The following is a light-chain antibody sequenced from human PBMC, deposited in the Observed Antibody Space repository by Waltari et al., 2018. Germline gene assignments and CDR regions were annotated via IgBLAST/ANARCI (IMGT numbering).Light chain of an antibody. CDR3: QQYNNWPPMYT. CDR2: WAS. V-gene: IGKV4-1*01. CDR1: QTLLYSSNNKNY. J-gene: IGKJ2*01. Sequence: DIVMTQSPDSLAVSLGERATINCKSSQTLLYSSNNKNYLAWYQQKPGQPPKLLIYWASARESGVPDRFSGSGSGTDFTLTISSLQSEDFAVYYCQQYNNWPPMYTFGQGTKLEIK.